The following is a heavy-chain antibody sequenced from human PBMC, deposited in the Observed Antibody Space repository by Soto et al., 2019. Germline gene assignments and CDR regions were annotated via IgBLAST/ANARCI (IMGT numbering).Heavy chain of an antibody. CDR3: ARDRYSNYYFDY. J-gene: IGHJ4*02. D-gene: IGHD4-4*01. Sequence: GGSLRLSRAASGFTFSSYAMHWVRQAPGKGLEWVAVISYDGSNKYYADSVKGRFTISRDNSKNTLYLQMNSLRAEDTAVYYCARDRYSNYYFDYWGQGTLVTVSS. CDR2: ISYDGSNK. CDR1: GFTFSSYA. V-gene: IGHV3-30-3*01.